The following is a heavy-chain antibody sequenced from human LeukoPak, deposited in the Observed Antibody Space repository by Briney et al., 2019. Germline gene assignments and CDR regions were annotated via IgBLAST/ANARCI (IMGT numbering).Heavy chain of an antibody. CDR2: ISSSSGDI. J-gene: IGHJ4*02. Sequence: GGSLRLSCAASGFTFSSYSMNWVRHAPGGGLECVSSISSSSGDIYSADAQRGRFTISRDNAKNSLYLQMNSLRAEDTAVYYCARAPTPARPTSYYFDYWGQGTLVTVSS. D-gene: IGHD6-6*01. CDR1: GFTFSSYS. V-gene: IGHV3-21*01. CDR3: ARAPTPARPTSYYFDY.